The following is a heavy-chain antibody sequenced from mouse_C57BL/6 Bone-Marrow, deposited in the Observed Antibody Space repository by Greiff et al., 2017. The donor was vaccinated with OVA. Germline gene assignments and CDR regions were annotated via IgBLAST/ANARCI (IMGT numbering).Heavy chain of an antibody. J-gene: IGHJ1*03. CDR1: GFSLTSYA. CDR2: IWTGGGT. Sequence: VQLQESGPGLVAPSQSLSITCTVSGFSLTSYAISWVRQPPGKGLEWLGVIWTGGGTNYNSALKSRLSISKDNSKSQVFLKMNSLQTDDTARYYCARSLLYYYGSSLYWYFDVWGTGTTVTVSS. D-gene: IGHD1-1*01. CDR3: ARSLLYYYGSSLYWYFDV. V-gene: IGHV2-9-1*01.